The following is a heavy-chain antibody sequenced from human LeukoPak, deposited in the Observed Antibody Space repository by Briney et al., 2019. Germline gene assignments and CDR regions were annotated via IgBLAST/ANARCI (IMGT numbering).Heavy chain of an antibody. Sequence: GGSLRLSCAASGFIFSSYAMSWVRQAPGKGLEWVSYGGSGGSTYYADSVKGRFTVSRDNSKSTLYLQMNSLTAEDTAVYYCAKMRGQYYNSYYMDAWGKGTMVTVSS. V-gene: IGHV3-23*01. CDR3: AKMRGQYYNSYYMDA. J-gene: IGHJ6*03. CDR1: GFIFSSYA. CDR2: GGSGGST.